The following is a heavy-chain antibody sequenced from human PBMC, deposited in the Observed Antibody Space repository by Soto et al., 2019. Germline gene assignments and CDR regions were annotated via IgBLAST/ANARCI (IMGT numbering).Heavy chain of an antibody. Sequence: QVQLQESGPGLVKPSQTLSLTCTVSGGSISSGDYYWSWIRQPPGKGLEWIGYIYYSGSTYYNPSLKRRVTISVDTSKNQFSLKLSSVTAADTAVYYCARVLGRDGYNLDYWGQGTLVTVSS. V-gene: IGHV4-30-4*01. CDR1: GGSISSGDYY. CDR2: IYYSGST. CDR3: ARVLGRDGYNLDY. J-gene: IGHJ4*02. D-gene: IGHD5-12*01.